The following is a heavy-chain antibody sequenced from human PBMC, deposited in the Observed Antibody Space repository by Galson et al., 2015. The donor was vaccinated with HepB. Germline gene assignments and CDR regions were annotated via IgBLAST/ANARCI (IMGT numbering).Heavy chain of an antibody. CDR2: ISGSGGST. J-gene: IGHJ4*02. V-gene: IGHV3-23*01. CDR3: AKYGTMIVVAEH. CDR1: GFTFSSYA. Sequence: SLRLSCAASGFTFSSYAMSWVRQAPGKGLEWVSAISGSGGSTYYADSVKGRFTISRDNSKNTLYLQMNSLRAEDTAVYYCAKYGTMIVVAEHWGQGTLVTVSS. D-gene: IGHD3-22*01.